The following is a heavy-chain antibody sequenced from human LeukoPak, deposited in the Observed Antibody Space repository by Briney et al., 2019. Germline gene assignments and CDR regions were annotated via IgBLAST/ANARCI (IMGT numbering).Heavy chain of an antibody. D-gene: IGHD2-2*01. CDR3: AKDRSCSGSSYNVGS. CDR1: GFTFSSFA. Sequence: QTGGSLRLSCAASGFTFSSFAMSWVRQAPGKGLEWVSAISGSGGSTFYADSVKGRFTISRDNSKNTLFLQMNSLRAEDTAVYYCAKDRSCSGSSYNVGSWGQGTMVTVSS. V-gene: IGHV3-23*01. J-gene: IGHJ3*01. CDR2: ISGSGGST.